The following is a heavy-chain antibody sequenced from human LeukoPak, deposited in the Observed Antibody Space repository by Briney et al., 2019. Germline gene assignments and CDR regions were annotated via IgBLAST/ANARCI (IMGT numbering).Heavy chain of an antibody. J-gene: IGHJ4*02. CDR3: ARDFYGGSDY. Sequence: GGSLRLSCAVSGFTFSSYEMNWVRQAPGKGLEWVSYISSSGSTIYYADSVKGRFTISRDNAKNTLYLQMNSLRAEDTAVYYRARDFYGGSDYWGQGTLVSVSS. D-gene: IGHD4-23*01. CDR2: ISSSGSTI. CDR1: GFTFSSYE. V-gene: IGHV3-48*03.